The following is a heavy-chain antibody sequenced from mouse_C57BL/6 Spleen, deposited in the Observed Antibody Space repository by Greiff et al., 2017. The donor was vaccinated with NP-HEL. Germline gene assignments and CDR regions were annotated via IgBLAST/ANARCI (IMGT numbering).Heavy chain of an antibody. CDR3: ARCGYGSSHFDY. D-gene: IGHD1-1*01. Sequence: DVLLVESGGGLVLPGGSLSLSCAASGFTFTGYYMSWVRQPPGKALEWLGDISNYANGYNTEYSASVKGRFTISIDKSQSILYLQMSSLRAEDGATYYGARCGYGSSHFDYWGQGTTLTVSS. CDR1: GFTFTGYY. CDR2: ISNYANGYNT. V-gene: IGHV7-3*01. J-gene: IGHJ2*01.